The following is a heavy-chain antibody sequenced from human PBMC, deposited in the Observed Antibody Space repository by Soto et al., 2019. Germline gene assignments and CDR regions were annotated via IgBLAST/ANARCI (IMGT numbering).Heavy chain of an antibody. Sequence: EVQVLESGGGLVQPGGSLRLSCAASGFTFSSYAMSWVRQAPGQGLEWVSAISGSGSNPYYADSVKGRFTISRDNSKNTLYLQMNSPRAEDTALYYCAKTASMTIRHGFDHWGQGTLVTVSS. J-gene: IGHJ4*02. D-gene: IGHD4-17*01. CDR2: ISGSGSNP. CDR1: GFTFSSYA. V-gene: IGHV3-23*01. CDR3: AKTASMTIRHGFDH.